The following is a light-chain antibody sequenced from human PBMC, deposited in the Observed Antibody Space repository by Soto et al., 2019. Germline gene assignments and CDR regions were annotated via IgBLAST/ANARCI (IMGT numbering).Light chain of an antibody. V-gene: IGKV1-9*01. CDR1: QVISTS. CDR2: AAS. Sequence: DIQLIQSPSFLSPYIGESVTITCRASQVISTSLAWYQVKPGKAPKLLIYAASTLESGVPSRFSATVSGTEFSLTITSLQPEDFATYYCQQLFDSPITFGQGTRLEIK. CDR3: QQLFDSPIT. J-gene: IGKJ5*01.